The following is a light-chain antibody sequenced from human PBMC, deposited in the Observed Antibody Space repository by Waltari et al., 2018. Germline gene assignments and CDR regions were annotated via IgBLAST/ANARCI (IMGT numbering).Light chain of an antibody. Sequence: DIQMTQSPSSVSASVGDRVTITCRASQCISSLIAWYQQRPGKAPNLLIYAVSSLQSGVPSRFTGGGSGTDFTLTISSLQPEDFATYYCQQANSFPLFGGGTKVEIK. V-gene: IGKV1-12*01. J-gene: IGKJ4*01. CDR2: AVS. CDR1: QCISSL. CDR3: QQANSFPL.